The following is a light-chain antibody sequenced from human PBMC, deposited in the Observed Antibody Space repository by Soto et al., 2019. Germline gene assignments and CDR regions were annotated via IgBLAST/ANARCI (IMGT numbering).Light chain of an antibody. V-gene: IGKV1-5*01. CDR2: DAS. Sequence: DIQRTQSPSSLSASVGDRVTITSRASQSISSYVNWYQQKPGKAPKLLIYDASSLESGVPSRFSGSGSGTESTLTIRSLKPDDFATDDCQQYNSYSAVGGWTKVEIK. CDR3: QQYNSYSA. J-gene: IGKJ4*01. CDR1: QSISSY.